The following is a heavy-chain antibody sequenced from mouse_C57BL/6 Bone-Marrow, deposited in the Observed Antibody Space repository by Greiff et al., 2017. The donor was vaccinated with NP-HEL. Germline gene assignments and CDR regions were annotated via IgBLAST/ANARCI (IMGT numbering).Heavy chain of an antibody. J-gene: IGHJ3*01. D-gene: IGHD1-1*01. CDR3: TREGYYYGSSRFAY. Sequence: EVQLMESGEGLVKPGGSLKLSCAASGFTFSSYAMSWVRQTPEKRLEWVAYISSGGGYIYYADTVKGRITISRDNARNTLYLQMSSLKSEDTALYYCTREGYYYGSSRFAYWGQGTLVTVSA. CDR1: GFTFSSYA. CDR2: ISSGGGYI. V-gene: IGHV5-9-1*02.